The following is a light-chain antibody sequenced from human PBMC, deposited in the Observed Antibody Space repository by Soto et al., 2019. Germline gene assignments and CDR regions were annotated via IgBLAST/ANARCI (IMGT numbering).Light chain of an antibody. V-gene: IGKV3-15*01. Sequence: EIVMTQSPVTLSVSPGERATLSCRASQRVSSNVAWYQQKPGQAPRLLIYGVSTRPTGIPARFSGSGSETEFTLTISSLQSEDFAVYYCQQYNNWPPYTFGQGTKVEIK. J-gene: IGKJ2*01. CDR1: QRVSSN. CDR3: QQYNNWPPYT. CDR2: GVS.